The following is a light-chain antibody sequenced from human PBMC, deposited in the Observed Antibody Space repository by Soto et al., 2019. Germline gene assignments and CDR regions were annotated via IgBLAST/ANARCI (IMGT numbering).Light chain of an antibody. J-gene: IGKJ4*01. CDR1: QGISSA. CDR2: DAS. CDR3: LQLNSYPPLT. V-gene: IGKV1-13*02. Sequence: AIQLTQSPSSLSASVGDRVTITCRASQGISSALAWYQQKPGKAPKLLIYDASSLESGVPSRFSGSGSGTDCTLTISSMQPEDCATYYCLQLNSYPPLTFGGGTKVEIK.